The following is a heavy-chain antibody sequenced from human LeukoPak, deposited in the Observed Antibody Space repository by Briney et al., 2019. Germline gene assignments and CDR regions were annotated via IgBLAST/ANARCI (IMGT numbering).Heavy chain of an antibody. CDR1: EFSFSSYS. Sequence: GGSLRLSCAASEFSFSSYSMNWVRQAPGKELAWVSSISSSSSWIFYADSVKGRFTISRDNAKNSLFLQMNSLRAEDTAVYYCARGYIDSRDYSPRSSFDNWGQGTLVTVSS. CDR3: ARGYIDSRDYSPRSSFDN. V-gene: IGHV3-21*01. D-gene: IGHD3-22*01. CDR2: ISSSSSWI. J-gene: IGHJ4*02.